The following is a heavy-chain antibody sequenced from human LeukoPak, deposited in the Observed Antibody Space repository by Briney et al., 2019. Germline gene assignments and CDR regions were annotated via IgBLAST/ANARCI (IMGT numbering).Heavy chain of an antibody. Sequence: GGSLRLSCAASGFIFSSYWMHRVRQAPGKGLVWVSRINSDGSSTSYADSVKGRFTISRDNAKNTLYLQMNSLRAEDTAVYYCAREIAAAGTWGRDYYYGMDVWGQGTTVTVSS. V-gene: IGHV3-74*01. CDR1: GFIFSSYW. CDR3: AREIAAAGTWGRDYYYGMDV. CDR2: INSDGSST. D-gene: IGHD6-13*01. J-gene: IGHJ6*02.